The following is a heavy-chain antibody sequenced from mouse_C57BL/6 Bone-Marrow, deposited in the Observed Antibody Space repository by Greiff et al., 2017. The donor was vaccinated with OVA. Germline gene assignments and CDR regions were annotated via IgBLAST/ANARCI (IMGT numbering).Heavy chain of an antibody. Sequence: LVESGAELARPGASVKLSCKASGYTFTSYGISWVKQRTGQGLEWIGEIYPRSGNTYYNEKFKGKATLTADKSSSTAYMELRSLTSEDSAVYFCARREDYYGSSYLSWFAYWGQGTLVTVSA. V-gene: IGHV1-81*01. CDR1: GYTFTSYG. CDR2: IYPRSGNT. D-gene: IGHD1-1*01. J-gene: IGHJ3*01. CDR3: ARREDYYGSSYLSWFAY.